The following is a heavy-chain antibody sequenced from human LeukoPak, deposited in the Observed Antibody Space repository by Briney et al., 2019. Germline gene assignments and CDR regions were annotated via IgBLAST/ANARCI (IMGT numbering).Heavy chain of an antibody. D-gene: IGHD6-13*01. V-gene: IGHV3-66*01. Sequence: GFLRISCAASGFTVSNQFIDWVRQAPGEGLEWVSVIFDVGNTYYADSVKDRFTISRDNAENSLHLQMNSLRVDDTAVYYCAKYVGPGNSDWPFSWGQGTLVTVSS. CDR1: GFTVSNQF. J-gene: IGHJ5*02. CDR2: IFDVGNT. CDR3: AKYVGPGNSDWPFS.